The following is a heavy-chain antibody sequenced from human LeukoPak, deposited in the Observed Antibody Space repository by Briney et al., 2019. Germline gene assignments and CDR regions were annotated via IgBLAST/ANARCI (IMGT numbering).Heavy chain of an antibody. J-gene: IGHJ4*02. CDR1: GFTFSSYG. V-gene: IGHV3-23*01. CDR3: AKPVYSSSYYFDY. CDR2: ISGSGGST. D-gene: IGHD6-13*01. Sequence: GSLRLSCAASGFTFSSYGMSWVRQAPGKGLEWVSAISGSGGSTYYADSVKGRFTISRDNSKNTLYLQMNSLRAEDTAVYYCAKPVYSSSYYFDYWGQGTLVTVSS.